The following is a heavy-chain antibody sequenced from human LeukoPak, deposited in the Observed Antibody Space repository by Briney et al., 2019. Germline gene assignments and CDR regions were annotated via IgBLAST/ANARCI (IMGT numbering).Heavy chain of an antibody. CDR3: ARGSPPYCGGDCYPDY. CDR1: GGTFSSYA. V-gene: IGHV1-69*01. D-gene: IGHD2-21*02. J-gene: IGHJ4*02. Sequence: SVKVSCKASGGTFSSYAISWVRQAPGQGLEWMGGIIPIFGTANYAQKFQGRVTITADESTSTAYMELSSLRSEDTAVYYCARGSPPYCGGDCYPDYWGQGTLVTVSS. CDR2: IIPIFGTA.